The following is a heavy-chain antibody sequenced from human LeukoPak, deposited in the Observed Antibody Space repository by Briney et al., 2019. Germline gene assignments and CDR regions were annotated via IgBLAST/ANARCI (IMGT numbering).Heavy chain of an antibody. V-gene: IGHV3-33*06. CDR3: VKDLGHSSGWYPLGY. CDR2: IWFDGNNK. CDR1: GFTFKSYG. D-gene: IGHD6-19*01. J-gene: IGHJ4*02. Sequence: GGSLRLSCAASGFTFKSYGIHWVRQAPGKGLEWVAVIWFDGNNKYYVDSVKGRFTISRDNSRNTLYLQMNSLRAEDTAVYYCVKDLGHSSGWYPLGYWGQGTLVTVSS.